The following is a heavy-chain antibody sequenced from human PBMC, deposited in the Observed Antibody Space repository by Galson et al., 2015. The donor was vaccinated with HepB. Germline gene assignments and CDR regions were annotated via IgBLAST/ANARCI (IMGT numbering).Heavy chain of an antibody. D-gene: IGHD1-1*01. CDR2: ISPDGRTT. CDR1: GFTFSSSN. Sequence: SLRLSCAASGFTFSSSNMHWVRQSPVKGLEWLAIISPDGRTTYYADAVRGRFTISRDNSKNTLFLQVDYLGPQDMAAYYCARDFLWNFDFWGRGALVTVSS. V-gene: IGHV3-30-3*01. J-gene: IGHJ4*02. CDR3: ARDFLWNFDF.